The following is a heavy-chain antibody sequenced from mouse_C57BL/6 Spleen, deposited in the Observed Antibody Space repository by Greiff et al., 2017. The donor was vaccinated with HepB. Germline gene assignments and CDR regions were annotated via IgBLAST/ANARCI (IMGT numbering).Heavy chain of an antibody. Sequence: DVHLVESGGGLVKPGGSLKLSCAASGFTFSSYTMSWVRQTPEKRLEWVATISGGGGNTYYPDSVKGRFTISRDNAKNTLYLQMSSLRSEDTALYYCARVITTVDDYFDYWGQGTTLTVSS. CDR1: GFTFSSYT. V-gene: IGHV5-9*01. CDR2: ISGGGGNT. J-gene: IGHJ2*01. CDR3: ARVITTVDDYFDY. D-gene: IGHD1-1*01.